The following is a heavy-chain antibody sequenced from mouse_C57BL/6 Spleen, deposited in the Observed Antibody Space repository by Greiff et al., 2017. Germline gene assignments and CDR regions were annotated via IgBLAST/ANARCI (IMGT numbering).Heavy chain of an antibody. D-gene: IGHD1-1*01. CDR1: GFSLTSYG. CDR2: IWRGGST. CDR3: ATHYYGSSYGFAY. Sequence: VQLQQSGPGLVQPSQSLSITCTVSGFSLTSYGVPWVRQSPGKGLEWLGVIWRGGSTDYNAAFMSRLSITKDNSKSHVFFKMNSLQADDTAIYYCATHYYGSSYGFAYWGQGTLVTVSA. J-gene: IGHJ3*01. V-gene: IGHV2-5*01.